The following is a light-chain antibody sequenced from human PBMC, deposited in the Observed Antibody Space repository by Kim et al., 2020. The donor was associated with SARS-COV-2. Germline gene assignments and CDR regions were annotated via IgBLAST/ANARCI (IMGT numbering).Light chain of an antibody. J-gene: IGKJ4*01. Sequence: ENVLTQSPGTLSLSPGERATLSCRASQSVFSNYLAWYQQKPGQAPRLLIYDAYNRATGVPDRFSGTGSGTDFTLTINRLEPDDFAVYYCQQYCSPPLTFGGGTKLEI. CDR1: QSVFSNY. V-gene: IGKV3-20*01. CDR3: QQYCSPPLT. CDR2: DAY.